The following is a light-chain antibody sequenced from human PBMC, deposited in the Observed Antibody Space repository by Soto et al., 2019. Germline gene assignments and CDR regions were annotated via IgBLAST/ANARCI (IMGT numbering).Light chain of an antibody. Sequence: QSVRTQPRSVSGSPGQSVTISCTGTSSDVGGYNYVSWYQQHPGKAPKLMIYDVSKRPSGVPDRFSGSKSGNTASLTISGLQAEDEADYYCCSYAGSYSNYVFGTGTKVTVL. CDR2: DVS. CDR3: CSYAGSYSNYV. V-gene: IGLV2-11*01. CDR1: SSDVGGYNY. J-gene: IGLJ1*01.